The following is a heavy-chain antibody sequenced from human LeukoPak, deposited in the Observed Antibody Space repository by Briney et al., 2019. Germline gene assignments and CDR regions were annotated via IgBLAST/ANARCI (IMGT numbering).Heavy chain of an antibody. D-gene: IGHD4-11*01. V-gene: IGHV3-21*01. Sequence: GGSLRLSCAASGFTSSSYWMHWVRHAPGKGLEWVSSISSSSSYIYYADSVKGRFTISRDNAKNSLYLQMNSLRVEDAAVYYCASYSIPGAYVWGQGTTVTVSS. CDR1: GFTSSSYW. J-gene: IGHJ6*02. CDR2: ISSSSSYI. CDR3: ASYSIPGAYV.